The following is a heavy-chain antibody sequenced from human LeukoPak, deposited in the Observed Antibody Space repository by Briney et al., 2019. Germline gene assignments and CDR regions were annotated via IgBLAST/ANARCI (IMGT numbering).Heavy chain of an antibody. V-gene: IGHV1-69*13. CDR3: ARDTQGYMVRGVIQNWFDP. D-gene: IGHD3-10*01. Sequence: GASVKVSCKASGGTFSSYAISWVRQAPGQGLEWMGGIIPIFGTANYAQKFQGRVTITADESTSTAYMELSSLRSEDTAVYYCARDTQGYMVRGVIQNWFDPWGQGTLVTVSS. CDR1: GGTFSSYA. J-gene: IGHJ5*02. CDR2: IIPIFGTA.